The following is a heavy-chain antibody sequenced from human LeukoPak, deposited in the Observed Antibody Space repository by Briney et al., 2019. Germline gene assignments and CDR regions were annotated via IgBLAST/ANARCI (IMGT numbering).Heavy chain of an antibody. D-gene: IGHD3-22*01. CDR3: ARDSTYYYDSSGFYYNYYGMDV. V-gene: IGHV4-61*01. CDR1: GDSVSNGNYY. J-gene: IGHJ6*02. Sequence: SETLSLTCTVSGDSVSNGNYYWSWLRQPPGKALEWIGYIYYTGKTYYNPSLEGRVTISVDTSKSQFSLKLSSVTAADTAVYYCARDSTYYYDSSGFYYNYYGMDVWGQGTPVTVSS. CDR2: IYYTGKT.